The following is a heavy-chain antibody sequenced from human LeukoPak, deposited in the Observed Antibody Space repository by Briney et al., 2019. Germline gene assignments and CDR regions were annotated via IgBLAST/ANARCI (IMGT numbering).Heavy chain of an antibody. V-gene: IGHV3-21*04. J-gene: IGHJ4*02. D-gene: IGHD1-26*01. Sequence: GGSLGLSCAASGFDFNNYNMNWVCQAPGKGLEWVSSITSSGTYIYYADSVKGRFTISRDNAKNSLYLQMNSLGAEDTAVYYCARDRYSGSYPLDYWGQGTLVIVSS. CDR3: ARDRYSGSYPLDY. CDR2: ITSSGTYI. CDR1: GFDFNNYN.